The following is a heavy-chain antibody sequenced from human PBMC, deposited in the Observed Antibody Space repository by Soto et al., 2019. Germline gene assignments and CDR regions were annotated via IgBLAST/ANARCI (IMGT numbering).Heavy chain of an antibody. V-gene: IGHV3-73*01. Sequence: EVQLVESGGGLVQPGGSLRLACVVSGFTFNGSAMHWVRQASGKGLEWVGRIRTKPNDYATEYAAAVEGRFTISRDDSKDAAYLQMNGLNTEGTAVYYCSREYGFGYWGQGTLVTGPS. CDR1: GFTFNGSA. CDR2: IRTKPNDYAT. J-gene: IGHJ4*01. D-gene: IGHD4-17*01. CDR3: SREYGFGY.